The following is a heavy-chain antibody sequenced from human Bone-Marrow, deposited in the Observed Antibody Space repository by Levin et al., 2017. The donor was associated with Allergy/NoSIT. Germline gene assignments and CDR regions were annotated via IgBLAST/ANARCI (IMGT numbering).Heavy chain of an antibody. CDR1: GFTFSSYG. D-gene: IGHD5-18*01. CDR2: ISYDGSNK. V-gene: IGHV3-30*18. CDR3: AKWIQPGWFDP. J-gene: IGHJ5*02. Sequence: PGGSLRLSCAASGFTFSSYGMHWVRQAPGKGLEWVAVISYDGSNKYYADSVKGRFTISRDNSKNTLYLQMNSLRAEDTAVYYCAKWIQPGWFDPWGQGTLVTVSS.